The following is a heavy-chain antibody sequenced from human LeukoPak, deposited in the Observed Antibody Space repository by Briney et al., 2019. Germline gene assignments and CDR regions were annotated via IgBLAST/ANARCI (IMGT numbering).Heavy chain of an antibody. D-gene: IGHD3-9*01. Sequence: GGSLRLSRAASGFTFSSYAMSWVRQAPGKGLEWVSAISGSGGSTYYADSVKGRFTISKDNSKNTVYLQMNSLRAEDTAVYYCAKDGSLRYFDGGDYWGQGTLVTVSS. V-gene: IGHV3-23*01. J-gene: IGHJ4*02. CDR1: GFTFSSYA. CDR2: ISGSGGST. CDR3: AKDGSLRYFDGGDY.